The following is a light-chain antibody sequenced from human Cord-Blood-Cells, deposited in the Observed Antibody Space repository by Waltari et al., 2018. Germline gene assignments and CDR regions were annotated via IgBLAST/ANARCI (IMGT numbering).Light chain of an antibody. V-gene: IGKV3-15*01. CDR1: QSVSSN. Sequence: EIVMTQSPAPLSVSPGARATLSCRASQSVSSNLAWYQQKPGQAPRLLIYGASTRATGIPARFSGSGSGTEFTLTISSLQSEDFAVYYCQQYNNWPPKVSFGQGTKLEIK. CDR2: GAS. J-gene: IGKJ2*03. CDR3: QQYNNWPPKVS.